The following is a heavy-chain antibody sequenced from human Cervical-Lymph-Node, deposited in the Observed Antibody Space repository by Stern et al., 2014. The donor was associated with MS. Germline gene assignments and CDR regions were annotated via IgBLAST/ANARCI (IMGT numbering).Heavy chain of an antibody. V-gene: IGHV4/OR15-8*02. Sequence: QVQLQESGPGLVKPSETLSLSCAVSGVSISSSHWWSWVRQSPGKGLEWIGKIFHSGSPKYNPSLQSRVTISIDKSKNQFSLKLSAVTAADTAVYYCAAESGFTPFDYWGQGSLVAVSA. CDR1: GVSISSSHW. D-gene: IGHD3-3*01. J-gene: IGHJ4*02. CDR3: AAESGFTPFDY. CDR2: IFHSGSP.